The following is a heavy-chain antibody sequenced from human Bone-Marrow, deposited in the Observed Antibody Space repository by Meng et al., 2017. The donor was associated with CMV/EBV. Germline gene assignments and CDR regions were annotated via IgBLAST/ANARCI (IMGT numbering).Heavy chain of an antibody. CDR1: GFMFSNYE. D-gene: IGHD4-23*01. CDR2: ISRSSSTI. V-gene: IGHV3-48*03. CDR3: AKDRNGGNSSPFDY. J-gene: IGHJ4*02. Sequence: GESLKISCAASGFMFSNYEMNWVRQAPGKGLEWVSYISRSSSTIYYADSVKARFTISRDNANNSLFLQMNSLRAEDTAVYYCAKDRNGGNSSPFDYWGQGTLVTVSS.